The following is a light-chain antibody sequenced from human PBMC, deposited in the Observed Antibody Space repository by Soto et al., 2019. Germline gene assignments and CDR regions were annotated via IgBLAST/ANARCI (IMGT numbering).Light chain of an antibody. CDR1: QGISSY. J-gene: IGKJ1*01. Sequence: CITQHPSVLAAYTVYIFTMSFRMSQGISSYLAWYQQKPGKAPELLIYAASTLQSGVPSRFSGSGSGTDFTLTIRCLQSEDFATYYCQQYYSCPTTFGPATKVDI. CDR2: AAS. V-gene: IGKV1D-8*01. CDR3: QQYYSCPTT.